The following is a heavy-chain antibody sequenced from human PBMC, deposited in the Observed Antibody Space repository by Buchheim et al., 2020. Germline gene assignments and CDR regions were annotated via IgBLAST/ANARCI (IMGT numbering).Heavy chain of an antibody. D-gene: IGHD3-3*01. Sequence: QVQLVESGGGVVQPGRSLRLSCAASGFTFSSYAMHWVRQAPGKGLEWVAVISYDGSNKYYADSVKGRFTISRDNSKNTLYLQMNSLRAEDTAVYYCARGGFWSGYLPYWGQGTL. J-gene: IGHJ4*02. CDR2: ISYDGSNK. CDR1: GFTFSSYA. CDR3: ARGGFWSGYLPY. V-gene: IGHV3-30-3*01.